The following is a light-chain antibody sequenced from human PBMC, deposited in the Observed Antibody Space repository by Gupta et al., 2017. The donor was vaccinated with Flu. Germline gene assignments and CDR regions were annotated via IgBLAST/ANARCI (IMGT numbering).Light chain of an antibody. CDR3: SSYAGSNNYV. V-gene: IGLV2-8*01. J-gene: IGLJ1*01. Sequence: SSDVGDYNYVSWYQQHPGKAPKLMIYEVSKRPSGVPDRFSGSKSGNTASLTVSGLQAEDEADYYCSSYAGSNNYVFGTGTKVTVL. CDR1: SSDVGDYNY. CDR2: EVS.